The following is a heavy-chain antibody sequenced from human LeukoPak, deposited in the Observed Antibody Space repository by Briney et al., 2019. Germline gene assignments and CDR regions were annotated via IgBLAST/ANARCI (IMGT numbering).Heavy chain of an antibody. J-gene: IGHJ5*02. Sequence: GGSLRLSCAASGFTFSDYYMSWIRQAPGKGLEWVSYISSSGSTIYYADSVKGRFTISRDNAKNSLYLQMNGLRAEDTAVYYCARREDYNWFDPWGQGTLVTVSS. CDR1: GFTFSDYY. CDR3: ARREDYNWFDP. V-gene: IGHV3-11*01. D-gene: IGHD1-26*01. CDR2: ISSSGSTI.